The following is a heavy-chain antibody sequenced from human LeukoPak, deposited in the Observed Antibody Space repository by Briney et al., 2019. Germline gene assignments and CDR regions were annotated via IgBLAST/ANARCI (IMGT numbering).Heavy chain of an antibody. CDR2: IYSSDGST. D-gene: IGHD6-19*01. J-gene: IGHJ4*01. CDR3: VRVTQQWPHYYFDY. V-gene: IGHV4-39*07. Sequence: SETLSLTCTVSGGSISSGSYYWGWIRQPPGKGLEWIGSIYSSDGSTYYNPSLKSRVTISVDTSKNQFSLKLSSVTAADTAVYYCVRVTQQWPHYYFDYWGKGTLVTVSS. CDR1: GGSISSGSYY.